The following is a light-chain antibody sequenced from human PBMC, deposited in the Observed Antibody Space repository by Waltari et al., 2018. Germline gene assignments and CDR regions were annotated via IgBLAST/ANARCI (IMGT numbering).Light chain of an antibody. CDR1: QSVSSY. J-gene: IGKJ2*01. Sequence: EIVLTQSPATLSLSPGESATLSCRASQSVSSYLAWYQQKPGQAPRLLIYDAFNRATGIPARFSGSGSGTDFTLTISSLEPEDFAVYYCQQRSNWPPEYTFSQGTKLEI. CDR2: DAF. V-gene: IGKV3-11*01. CDR3: QQRSNWPPEYT.